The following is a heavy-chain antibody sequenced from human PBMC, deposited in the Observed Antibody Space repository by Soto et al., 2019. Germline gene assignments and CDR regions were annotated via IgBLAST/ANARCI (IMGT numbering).Heavy chain of an antibody. CDR2: TYWHDDQ. V-gene: IGHV2-5*01. CDR3: SHSALGDCIGGSCSVEGELPAAPNVDC. J-gene: IGHJ4*02. D-gene: IGHD2-15*01. Sequence: QIPLKESGPTLAHPPQTLTLSCTFSGFSLSTTGVGASWFRQPPRKALAWLALTYWHDDQRYSPSLKSTLTITKDTSKNQVVLTNTNIDTVDTATYYCSHSALGDCIGGSCSVEGELPAAPNVDCGGQGTLVTVSS. CDR1: GFSLSTTGVG.